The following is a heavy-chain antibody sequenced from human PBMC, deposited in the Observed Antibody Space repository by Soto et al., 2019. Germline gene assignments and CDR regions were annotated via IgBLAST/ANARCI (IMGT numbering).Heavy chain of an antibody. V-gene: IGHV3-15*01. CDR3: TIHLYCYSTSCPAGGH. J-gene: IGHJ4*02. Sequence: EVQLVESGGGLVKPGGSLRLSCAASGFTFNNAWMSWVRQAPGKGLEWVGRIKSKPDGGSTDYASPVKGRFTISRDDSKNTLYLQMNSLRTEDTAVYYCTIHLYCYSTSCPAGGHWGQGTLVTVSS. D-gene: IGHD2-2*01. CDR2: IKSKPDGGST. CDR1: GFTFNNAW.